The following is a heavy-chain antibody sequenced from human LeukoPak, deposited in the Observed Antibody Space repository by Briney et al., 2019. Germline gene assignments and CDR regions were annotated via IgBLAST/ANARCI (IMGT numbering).Heavy chain of an antibody. J-gene: IGHJ5*02. CDR3: ARDWGGYCSSTSCPPEGWFDP. Sequence: ASVKVPCKASGYTFTGYYMHWVRQAPGQGLEWMGWINPNSGGTNYAQKFQGRVTMTRDTSISTAYMELSRLRSDDTAVYYCARDWGGYCSSTSCPPEGWFDPWGQGTLVTVSS. CDR1: GYTFTGYY. CDR2: INPNSGGT. D-gene: IGHD2-2*01. V-gene: IGHV1-2*02.